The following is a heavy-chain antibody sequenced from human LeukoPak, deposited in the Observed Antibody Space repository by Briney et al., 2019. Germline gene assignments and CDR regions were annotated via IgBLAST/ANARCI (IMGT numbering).Heavy chain of an antibody. CDR2: ISYDGSNK. J-gene: IGHJ4*02. CDR1: GSTFSSYG. D-gene: IGHD2-2*01. Sequence: TGGSLRLSCAASGSTFSSYGMHWVRQAPGKGLEWVAVISYDGSNKYYADSVKGRFTISRDNSKNTLYLQMNSLRAEDTAVYYCARGYCSSTSCYAIDYWGQGTLVTVSS. V-gene: IGHV3-30*03. CDR3: ARGYCSSTSCYAIDY.